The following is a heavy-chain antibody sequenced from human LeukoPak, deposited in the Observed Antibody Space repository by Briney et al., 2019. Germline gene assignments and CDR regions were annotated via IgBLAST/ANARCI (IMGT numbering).Heavy chain of an antibody. D-gene: IGHD3-3*01. Sequence: ASVKVSCKASGYTFTSYGISWVRQAPGQGLEWMGWISAYNGNTNYAQKLQGRVTMTTDTSTSTAYMELRSLRSDDTAVYYCARRGDFWSGYNYGMDVWGQGTTVTVSS. CDR1: GYTFTSYG. V-gene: IGHV1-18*01. CDR2: ISAYNGNT. J-gene: IGHJ6*02. CDR3: ARRGDFWSGYNYGMDV.